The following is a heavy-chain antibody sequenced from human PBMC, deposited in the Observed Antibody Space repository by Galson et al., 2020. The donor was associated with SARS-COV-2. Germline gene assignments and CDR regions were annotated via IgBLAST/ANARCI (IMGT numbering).Heavy chain of an antibody. V-gene: IGHV3-53*04. J-gene: IGHJ6*02. CDR2: IYAYSGANT. D-gene: IGHD3-10*01. Sequence: GESLKISCAATGFTIYGNYINWVRQAPGKGLEWVSIIYAYSGANTYYADSVRGRFTISRHNSENTVYLQMNSLRVEDTAMYYCARGVGGMNVWGQGTTVTVSS. CDR1: GFTIYGNY. CDR3: ARGVGGMNV.